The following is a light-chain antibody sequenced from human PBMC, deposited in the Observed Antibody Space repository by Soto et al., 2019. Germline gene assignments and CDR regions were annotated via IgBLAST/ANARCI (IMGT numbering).Light chain of an antibody. Sequence: DIVMTQSPLSLPVTPGEPSSISCRSSQSLLRNNGYNSLNWYLQKPGQSPQXLIYLGSDRSSGVPERFSGSGSGTDFTMKISRVEAEDVGLYYCMQAVQNPWTFGQGTRLEIK. CDR2: LGS. CDR1: QSLLRNNGYNS. J-gene: IGKJ5*01. V-gene: IGKV2-28*01. CDR3: MQAVQNPWT.